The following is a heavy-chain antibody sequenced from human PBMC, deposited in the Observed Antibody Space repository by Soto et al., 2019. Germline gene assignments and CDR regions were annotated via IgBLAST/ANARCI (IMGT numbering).Heavy chain of an antibody. CDR1: GGSISSSNW. CDR2: IYHSGST. D-gene: IGHD6-19*01. J-gene: IGHJ4*02. Sequence: SETLSLTCAVSGGSISSSNWWSWVRQPPGKGLEWIGEIYHSGSTNYNPSLKSRVTISVDKSKNQFSLKLSSVTAADTAVYYCVRDKSPYSSGWHNRHFDYWGQGTLVTVSS. V-gene: IGHV4-4*02. CDR3: VRDKSPYSSGWHNRHFDY.